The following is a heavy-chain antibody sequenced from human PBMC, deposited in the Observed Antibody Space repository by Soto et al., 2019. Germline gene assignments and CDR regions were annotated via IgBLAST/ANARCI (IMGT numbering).Heavy chain of an antibody. CDR2: IIPIFGTT. J-gene: IGHJ4*02. D-gene: IGHD2-21*02. Sequence: SVKVSCKASGGIFSTYAVTWVRQAPGQGLEWMGGIIPIFGTTNYAQKFQGRVTMTADESTTTMYLELRDLTFEDTAVYYCATNADCGGDCYSYWGQGTLVTVSS. V-gene: IGHV1-69*13. CDR1: GGIFSTYA. CDR3: ATNADCGGDCYSY.